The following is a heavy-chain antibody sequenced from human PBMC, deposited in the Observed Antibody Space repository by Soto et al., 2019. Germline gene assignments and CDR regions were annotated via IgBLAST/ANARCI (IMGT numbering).Heavy chain of an antibody. J-gene: IGHJ4*02. CDR2: VNPNSGNT. CDR1: GYTFTSYD. V-gene: IGHV1-8*01. D-gene: IGHD3-22*01. CDR3: ARVWRIDDSSLGY. Sequence: ASVKVSCKASGYTFTSYDINWVRQATGQGREWMGWVNPNSGNTGYAQKFQGRVTMTRNTSISTAYMELSSLRSEDTAVYYCARVWRIDDSSLGYWGQGTLVTVYS.